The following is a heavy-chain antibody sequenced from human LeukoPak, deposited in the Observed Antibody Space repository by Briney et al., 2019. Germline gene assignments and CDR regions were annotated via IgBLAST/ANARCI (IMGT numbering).Heavy chain of an antibody. CDR2: TYYRSKWYN. V-gene: IGHV6-1*01. Sequence: SQTLSLTCAISGDSVSSNSAAWNWIRQSPSRGLEWLGRTYYRSKWYNDYAVSVKSRITINPDTSKNQFSLQLNSVTPEDTAVYYCARVPYSSSWYVHGMDVWGQGTTVTVSS. CDR3: ARVPYSSSWYVHGMDV. D-gene: IGHD6-13*01. J-gene: IGHJ6*02. CDR1: GDSVSSNSAA.